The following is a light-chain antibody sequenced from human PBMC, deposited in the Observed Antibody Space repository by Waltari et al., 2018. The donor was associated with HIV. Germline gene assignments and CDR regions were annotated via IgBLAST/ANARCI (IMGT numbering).Light chain of an antibody. CDR1: SSDVVGYNN. CDR3: SSYTSSSTLVV. V-gene: IGLV2-14*01. CDR2: EVS. Sequence: QSALTQPASVSGSPGQSITISCTGTSSDVVGYNNVPWYPQPPGKSPKLTIYEVSNLPSGVSNRFSGSKSVNTASLTICGLQAEDEADYYCSSYTSSSTLVVFGGGTKLTVL. J-gene: IGLJ2*01.